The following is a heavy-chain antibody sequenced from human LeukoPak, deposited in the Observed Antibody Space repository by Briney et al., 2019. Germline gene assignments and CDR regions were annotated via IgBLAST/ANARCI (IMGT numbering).Heavy chain of an antibody. D-gene: IGHD3-3*01. CDR2: INHSGST. V-gene: IGHV4-34*01. J-gene: IGHJ6*03. CDR3: ASRTHYDFWSGYYYYMDV. Sequence: SETLSLTCAVYGGSFSGYYWSWIRHPPGKGLEWIGEINHSGSTNYNPSLKSRVTISVDTSKNQFSLKLSSVTAADTAVYYCASRTHYDFWSGYYYYMDVWGKGTTVTVS. CDR1: GGSFSGYY.